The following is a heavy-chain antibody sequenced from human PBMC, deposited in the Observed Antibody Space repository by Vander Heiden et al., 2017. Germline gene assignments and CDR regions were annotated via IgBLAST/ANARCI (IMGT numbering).Heavy chain of an antibody. CDR1: GDFISTYSWS. J-gene: IGHJ5*02. D-gene: IGHD4-17*01. Sequence: QVQLQESGPGLVKSSETLSLTCSVSGDFISTYSWSWSWIRQPPGRGPEWIGFISYNGNTKFNPSLKSRVSISMDTSNNHFSLSVTSVTPADTAVYYCARLSTTVTSSGRFDPWGQGTLVIGSS. CDR2: ISYNGNT. V-gene: IGHV4-59*12. CDR3: ARLSTTVTSSGRFDP.